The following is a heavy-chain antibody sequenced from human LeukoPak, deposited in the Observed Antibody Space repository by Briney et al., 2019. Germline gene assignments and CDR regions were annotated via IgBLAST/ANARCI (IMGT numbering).Heavy chain of an antibody. V-gene: IGHV4-39*07. J-gene: IGHJ4*02. Sequence: SETLSLTCTVSGGSISSSSYYWGWIRQPPGKGLEWIGSIYYSGTTYYNPSLNSRATISVDTSKNQFSLKLSSVTAGDTAVYYCARDSSGQYYFDYWGQGTLVTVSS. CDR2: IYYSGTT. D-gene: IGHD3-22*01. CDR3: ARDSSGQYYFDY. CDR1: GGSISSSSYY.